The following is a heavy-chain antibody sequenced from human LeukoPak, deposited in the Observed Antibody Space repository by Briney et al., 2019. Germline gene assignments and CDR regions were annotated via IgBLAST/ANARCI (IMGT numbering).Heavy chain of an antibody. Sequence: GGSLRLSCAASGFTFSSYAMSWVRQAPGKRLEWVSAISGSGGSTYYADSVKGRFTISRDNSKNTLYLQMNSLRAEDTAVYYCAKDGGWFGARSSIYYFDYWGQGTLVTVSS. J-gene: IGHJ4*02. D-gene: IGHD3-10*01. CDR3: AKDGGWFGARSSIYYFDY. CDR1: GFTFSSYA. CDR2: ISGSGGST. V-gene: IGHV3-23*01.